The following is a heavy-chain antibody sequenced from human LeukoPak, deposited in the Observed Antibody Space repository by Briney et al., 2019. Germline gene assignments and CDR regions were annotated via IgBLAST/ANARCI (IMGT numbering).Heavy chain of an antibody. V-gene: IGHV3-23*01. CDR1: GFTFSSYA. CDR2: ISGNGVTA. J-gene: IGHJ1*01. CDR3: AKKVVVGATSPYSDFQD. Sequence: GGSLRLSCAASGFTFSSYAMSWVRQAPGKGLEWVSAISGNGVTAHYAGSVKGRFSISRDNSKNTLYLQMNSLRAEDTALYYCAKKVVVGATSPYSDFQDWGQGTLVTVSS. D-gene: IGHD1-26*01.